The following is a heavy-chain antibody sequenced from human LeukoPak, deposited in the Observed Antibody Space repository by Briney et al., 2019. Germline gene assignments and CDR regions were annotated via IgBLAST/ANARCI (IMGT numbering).Heavy chain of an antibody. CDR2: IYPGESDI. D-gene: IGHD4-17*01. V-gene: IGHV5-51*01. CDR3: ARASGDGRFDY. CDR1: GYNFMTYW. J-gene: IGHJ4*02. Sequence: GESLKISCKVSGYNFMTYWIGWVRQMPGKGLEWMGIIYPGESDIRYSPSFQGQVTISADKSICTAYLQWSSLKASDTAIYYCARASGDGRFDYWGQGTLVTVSS.